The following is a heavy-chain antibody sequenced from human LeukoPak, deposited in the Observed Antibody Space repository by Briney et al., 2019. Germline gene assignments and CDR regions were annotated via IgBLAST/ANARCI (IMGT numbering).Heavy chain of an antibody. V-gene: IGHV3-53*01. D-gene: IGHD3-10*01. CDR1: GVTFSSYS. CDR3: ARPLTLTYYYGSGSRGDAFDI. Sequence: VGSLRLSCAASGVTFSSYSMNWVRQAPGKGLEWVSVIYSGGSTYYADSVKGRFTISRDNSKNTLYLQMNSLRAEDTAVYYCARPLTLTYYYGSGSRGDAFDIWGQGTMVTVSS. CDR2: IYSGGST. J-gene: IGHJ3*02.